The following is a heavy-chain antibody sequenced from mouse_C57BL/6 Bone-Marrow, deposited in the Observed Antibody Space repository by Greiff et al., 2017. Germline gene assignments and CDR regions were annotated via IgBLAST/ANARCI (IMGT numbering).Heavy chain of an antibody. J-gene: IGHJ3*01. CDR2: ISSGGSYT. Sequence: EVNLVESGGDLVKPGGSLKLSCAASGFTFSSYGMSWVRQTPDKRLEWVATISSGGSYTYYPDSVKGRFTISRDNAKNTLYLQMSSLKSEDTAMYYCANPWGFAYWGQGTLVTVSA. D-gene: IGHD4-1*01. CDR1: GFTFSSYG. CDR3: ANPWGFAY. V-gene: IGHV5-6*01.